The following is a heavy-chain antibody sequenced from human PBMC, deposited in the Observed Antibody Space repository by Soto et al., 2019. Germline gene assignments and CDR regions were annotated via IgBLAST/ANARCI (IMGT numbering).Heavy chain of an antibody. Sequence: PGGSLRLSCAASGFTFSSYWMHWVRQAPGKGLVWVAVISYDGSNKYYADSVKGRFTISRDNSKNTLYLQMNSLRAEDTAVYYCAKDRPSYLAVAGTLDAFDIWGQGTMVTVSS. CDR1: GFTFSSYW. CDR3: AKDRPSYLAVAGTLDAFDI. D-gene: IGHD6-19*01. CDR2: ISYDGSNK. J-gene: IGHJ3*02. V-gene: IGHV3-30*18.